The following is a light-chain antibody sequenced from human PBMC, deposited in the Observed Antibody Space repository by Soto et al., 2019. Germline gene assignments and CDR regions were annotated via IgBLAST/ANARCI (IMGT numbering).Light chain of an antibody. CDR1: QDITKY. CDR2: GAF. V-gene: IGKV1-9*01. Sequence: DIRLTQSPSFLSASAGDRVTITCRASQDITKYLAWFQQKPGRAPKLLIYGAFTLQRGVPSRFSGRGSGTEFTLTISSLQPEDSATYYCQQVDTYPMTFGGGTKVEIK. CDR3: QQVDTYPMT. J-gene: IGKJ4*01.